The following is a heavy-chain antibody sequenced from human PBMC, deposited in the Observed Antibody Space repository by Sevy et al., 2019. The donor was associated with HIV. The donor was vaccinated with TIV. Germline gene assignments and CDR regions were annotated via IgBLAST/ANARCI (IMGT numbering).Heavy chain of an antibody. D-gene: IGHD1-26*01. V-gene: IGHV4-59*01. J-gene: IGHJ4*02. CDR3: EGGPHRRWALGARFLDY. Sequence: SETLSLTCTVSDGSISSYYWSWIRQPPGKGLEWIGYIYYSGSTNYNPSLKRRGTISVDTSKHQFSLKLASVTAADTALYYCEGGPHRRWALGARFLDYWGQGTLVTVSS. CDR2: IYYSGST. CDR1: DGSISSYY.